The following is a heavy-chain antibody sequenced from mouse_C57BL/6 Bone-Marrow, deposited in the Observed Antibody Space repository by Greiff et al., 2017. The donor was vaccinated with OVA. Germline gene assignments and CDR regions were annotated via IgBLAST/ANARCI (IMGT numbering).Heavy chain of an antibody. CDR3: ARGWGNYPWYFDV. CDR1: GYTFTSYW. Sequence: VQLQQPGAELVMPGASVKLSCKASGYTFTSYWMHWVKQRPGQGLEWIGEIDPSDSYPNYNQKFKGKSTLTVDKSSSTAYMQLSSLTSEDSAVYYCARGWGNYPWYFDVWGTGTTVTVSS. D-gene: IGHD2-1*01. CDR2: IDPSDSYP. V-gene: IGHV1-69*01. J-gene: IGHJ1*03.